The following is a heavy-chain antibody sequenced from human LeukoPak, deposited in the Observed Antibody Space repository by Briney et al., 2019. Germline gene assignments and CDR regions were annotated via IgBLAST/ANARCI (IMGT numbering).Heavy chain of an antibody. D-gene: IGHD3-16*02. J-gene: IGHJ1*01. CDR3: ARDLKDYVWGSYRRAEYFQH. CDR2: ISSSGSTI. CDR1: GFTFSSYE. Sequence: GGSLRLSCAVSGFTFSSYEMNWVRQAPGKGLEWVSYISSSGSTIYYADSVKGRFTISRDNAKNSLYLQMNSLRAEDTAVYYCARDLKDYVWGSYRRAEYFQHWGQGTLVTVSS. V-gene: IGHV3-48*03.